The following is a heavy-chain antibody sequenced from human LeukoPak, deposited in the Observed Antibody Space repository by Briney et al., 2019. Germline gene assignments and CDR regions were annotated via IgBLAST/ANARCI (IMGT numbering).Heavy chain of an antibody. V-gene: IGHV3-21*01. CDR2: ISSSSSYI. D-gene: IGHD4-17*01. Sequence: GGSLRLSCAASGFTFSSYSMNWVRQAPGKGLEWVSSISSSSSYIYYADSVKGRFTISRDNAKNSLYLQMNSLRAEDTAVYYCAREVRVTKGQYYYYYMDVWGKGTTVTVSS. J-gene: IGHJ6*03. CDR1: GFTFSSYS. CDR3: AREVRVTKGQYYYYYMDV.